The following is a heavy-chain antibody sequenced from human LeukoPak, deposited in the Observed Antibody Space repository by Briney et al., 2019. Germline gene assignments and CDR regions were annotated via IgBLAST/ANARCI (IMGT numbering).Heavy chain of an antibody. J-gene: IGHJ6*02. CDR2: ISGRGGST. CDR1: GFTFSSYA. V-gene: IGHV3-23*01. D-gene: IGHD2-8*01. Sequence: GGSLRLSCAASGFTFSSYAMSGVRQAPGEGREWVSAISGRGGSTYYADSVKGRFTISRDNSKNTLYLQMNSLRAEDTAVYYCAKDLVLMVYAKPNYGMDVWGQGTTVTVSS. CDR3: AKDLVLMVYAKPNYGMDV.